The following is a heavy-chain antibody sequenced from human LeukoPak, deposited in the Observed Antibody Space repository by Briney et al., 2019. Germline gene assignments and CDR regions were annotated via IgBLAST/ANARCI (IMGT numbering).Heavy chain of an antibody. D-gene: IGHD3-22*01. J-gene: IGHJ4*02. V-gene: IGHV4-59*01. CDR3: ARFVDYYDSSGYSYFDY. CDR2: IYYSGST. CDR1: GGSFSGYY. Sequence: SETLSLTCAVYGGSFSGYYWSWIRQPPGKGLEWIGYIYYSGSTNYNPSLKSRVTISVDTSKNQFSLKLSSVTAADTALYYCARFVDYYDSSGYSYFDYWGQGTLVTVSS.